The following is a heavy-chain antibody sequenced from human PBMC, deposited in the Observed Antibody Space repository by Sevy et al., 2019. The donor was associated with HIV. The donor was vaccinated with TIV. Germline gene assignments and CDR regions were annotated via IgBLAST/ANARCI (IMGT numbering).Heavy chain of an antibody. J-gene: IGHJ4*02. CDR1: GYTFTGYY. V-gene: IGHV1-2*02. CDR2: INPDSGGP. CDR3: VRDDRDGYFEY. Sequence: ASVKVSCKASGYTFTGYYMHWVRQAPGQGLPWMGGINPDSGGPNYAPKFQGRVTLTRDTSISTAYMELSRLKSDDTAVYYCVRDDRDGYFEYWGQGTLVTVSS.